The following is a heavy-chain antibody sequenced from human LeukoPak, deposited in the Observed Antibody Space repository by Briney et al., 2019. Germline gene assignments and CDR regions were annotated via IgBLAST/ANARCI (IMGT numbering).Heavy chain of an antibody. Sequence: GGSLRLSCAASGFTLDNAWMSWVRQAPGKGLEWLGRIKRETDGGTIDYAAPVKGRFTISRDDSRNTLYLQMDSLKIEDTAVYYCTTNRYYDNSELQFQHWGQGTLVTVSS. D-gene: IGHD3-22*01. J-gene: IGHJ1*01. CDR2: IKRETDGGTI. CDR1: GFTLDNAW. CDR3: TTNRYYDNSELQFQH. V-gene: IGHV3-15*01.